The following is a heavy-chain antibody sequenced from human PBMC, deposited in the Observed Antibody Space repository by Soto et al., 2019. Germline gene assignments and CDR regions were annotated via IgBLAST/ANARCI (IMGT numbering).Heavy chain of an antibody. Sequence: QLQLQESGSGLVKPSQTLSLTCAVSGGSISSGGYSWSSLRQPPGKVLEWIGYIFHSGSTYYNPTLKSRGTRAGNGTKSRFTLELRSETSADTAMYYCGREGGSGSPDVYLNVWRRATLVTVSS. V-gene: IGHV4-30-2*01. CDR3: GREGGSGSPDVYLNV. CDR2: IFHSGST. CDR1: GGSISSGGYS. J-gene: IGHJ2*01. D-gene: IGHD1-26*01.